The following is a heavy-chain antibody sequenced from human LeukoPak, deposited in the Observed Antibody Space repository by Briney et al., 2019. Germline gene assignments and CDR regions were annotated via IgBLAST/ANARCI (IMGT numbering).Heavy chain of an antibody. D-gene: IGHD6-19*01. CDR3: VSSSGWDTPVDY. Sequence: GGSLRLSCAASGFTFSSYSMNWVRQAPGKGLEWVSSISSSSSYIYYADSVKGRFTISRDNAKNSLYLQMNSLRAEDTAVYYCVSSSGWDTPVDYWGQGTLVTVSS. CDR2: ISSSSSYI. V-gene: IGHV3-21*01. CDR1: GFTFSSYS. J-gene: IGHJ4*02.